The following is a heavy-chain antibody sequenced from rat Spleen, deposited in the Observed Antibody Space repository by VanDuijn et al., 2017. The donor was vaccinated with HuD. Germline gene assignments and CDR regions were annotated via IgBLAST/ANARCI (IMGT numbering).Heavy chain of an antibody. CDR2: ISYDDRST. CDR1: GFTFSDFY. Sequence: EVQLVESDGGLVQPGRSLKLSCAASGFTFSDFYMAWVRQAPTKGLEWVATISYDDRSTYYRDSVKGRFTVSRDNAKNTLYLQLDSLRSEDTATYYCVRQDTSGYSNWFAYWGQGTLVTVSS. D-gene: IGHD4-3*01. V-gene: IGHV5-29*01. CDR3: VRQDTSGYSNWFAY. J-gene: IGHJ3*01.